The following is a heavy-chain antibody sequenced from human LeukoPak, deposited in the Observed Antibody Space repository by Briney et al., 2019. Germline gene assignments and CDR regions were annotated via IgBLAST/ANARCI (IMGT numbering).Heavy chain of an antibody. V-gene: IGHV3-7*01. CDR2: IKQDGSEK. CDR1: GFTFSSYW. D-gene: IGHD6-13*01. Sequence: PGGSLRLSCAASGFTFSSYWMSWVRQAPGKGLEWVANIKQDGSEKYYVDSVKGRFTISRDNAKNSLYLQMNSLRAVDTAVYYCARAGGSGIAAAAHPFDYWGQGTLVTVSS. J-gene: IGHJ4*02. CDR3: ARAGGSGIAAAAHPFDY.